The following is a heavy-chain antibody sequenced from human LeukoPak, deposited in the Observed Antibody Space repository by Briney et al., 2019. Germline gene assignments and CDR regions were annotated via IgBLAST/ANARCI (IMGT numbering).Heavy chain of an antibody. J-gene: IGHJ3*02. CDR3: ARAVRYYGSGSYDAFDI. V-gene: IGHV4-61*05. CDR1: GGSISSSSYY. Sequence: SETLSLTCTVSGGSISSSSYYWSWIRQPPGKGLEWIGYIYYSGSTNYNPSLKSRVTISVDTSKNQFSLKLSSVTAADTAVYYCARAVRYYGSGSYDAFDIWGQGTTVTVSS. CDR2: IYYSGST. D-gene: IGHD3-10*01.